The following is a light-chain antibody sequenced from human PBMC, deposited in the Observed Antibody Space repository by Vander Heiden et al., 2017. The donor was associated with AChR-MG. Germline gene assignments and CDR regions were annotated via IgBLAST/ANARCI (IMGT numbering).Light chain of an antibody. CDR3: AAWDDSLGCRV. CDR1: SSSIGSNT. CDR2: TDN. Sequence: QSVLTQPPSASGTPGQRVIISCSGSSSSIGSNTVSWYQQLPGTAPNLLIYTDNRRPSGVPARFSATNYGTSASLTSSGLQAEDAADYYCAAWDDSLGCRVFGTGTEVTVL. J-gene: IGLJ1*01. V-gene: IGLV1-44*01.